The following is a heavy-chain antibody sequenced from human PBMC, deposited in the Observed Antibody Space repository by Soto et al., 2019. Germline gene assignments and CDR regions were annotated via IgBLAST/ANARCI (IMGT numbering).Heavy chain of an antibody. D-gene: IGHD6-19*01. J-gene: IGHJ3*02. Sequence: QVQLVQSGAEVKKPGASVKVSCKASGYTFTSYYMHWVRQAPGQGLEWMGIINPSGGSTSYAQKFQGRVTMTRDTSTSTVYMELSSLRSEDTAVYYCARGEAVAGSSGDAFDIWGQGTMVTVSS. CDR3: ARGEAVAGSSGDAFDI. V-gene: IGHV1-46*01. CDR1: GYTFTSYY. CDR2: INPSGGST.